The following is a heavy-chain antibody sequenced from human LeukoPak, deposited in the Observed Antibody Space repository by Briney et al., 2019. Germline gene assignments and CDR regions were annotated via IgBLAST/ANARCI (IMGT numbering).Heavy chain of an antibody. Sequence: GGSLRLSCAASGFTFSSYEMNWVRQAPGKGLEWVSYISSSGSRIYFADSVKGRFTISRDNAKNSLYLQMNSLRAEDTAVYYCARDSNVDGAFAIWGQGTMVTVSS. CDR2: ISSSGSRI. J-gene: IGHJ3*02. CDR1: GFTFSSYE. V-gene: IGHV3-48*03. CDR3: ARDSNVDGAFAI. D-gene: IGHD5-24*01.